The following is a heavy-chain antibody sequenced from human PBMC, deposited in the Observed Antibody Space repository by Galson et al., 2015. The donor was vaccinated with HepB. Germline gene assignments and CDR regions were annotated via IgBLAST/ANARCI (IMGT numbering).Heavy chain of an antibody. Sequence: QSGAEVKKPGESLKISCKGSGYSFTTYWIGWVRQLPGKGLEWMGLISPGDSNTRYSPAFQGQVTISADKSISTAYLQWNSLQASDTAMYYCARHPKYVSGWRWFDPWGQGTLVTVSS. CDR2: ISPGDSNT. CDR1: GYSFTTYW. J-gene: IGHJ5*02. D-gene: IGHD6-19*01. CDR3: ARHPKYVSGWRWFDP. V-gene: IGHV5-51*01.